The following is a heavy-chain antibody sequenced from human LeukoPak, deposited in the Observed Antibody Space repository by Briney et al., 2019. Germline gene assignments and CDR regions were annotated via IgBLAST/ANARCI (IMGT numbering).Heavy chain of an antibody. D-gene: IGHD4/OR15-4a*01. CDR3: AATIKRDYGDTNLDY. Sequence: SETLSLTRTVPGDSISNYFWSWIRQPPGKGLEWIGYMHNGVHTNYNPSLKSRVTISGDTSKNQFTLKLTSVTAADTAVYYCAATIKRDYGDTNLDYWGQGTLVTVSS. CDR2: MHNGVHT. V-gene: IGHV4-59*01. J-gene: IGHJ4*02. CDR1: GDSISNYF.